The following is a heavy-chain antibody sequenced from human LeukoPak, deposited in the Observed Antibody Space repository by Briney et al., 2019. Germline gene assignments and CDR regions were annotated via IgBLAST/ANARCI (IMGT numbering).Heavy chain of an antibody. Sequence: SGTLSLTCAVSGGSISSSNWWSWVRQPPGKGLEWIGEIYHSGSTNYNPSLKSRVTISVDTSKNQFSLKLSSVTAADTAVYYCARGSTTTVTTFGYWGQGTLVTVSS. J-gene: IGHJ4*02. D-gene: IGHD4-17*01. CDR2: IYHSGST. CDR1: GGSISSSNW. V-gene: IGHV4-4*02. CDR3: ARGSTTTVTTFGY.